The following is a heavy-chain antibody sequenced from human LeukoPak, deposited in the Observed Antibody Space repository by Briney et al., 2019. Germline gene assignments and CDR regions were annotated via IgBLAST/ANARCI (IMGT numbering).Heavy chain of an antibody. CDR3: ARRGVRSSSWNFDY. J-gene: IGHJ4*02. D-gene: IGHD6-13*01. CDR1: GGSISSYY. Sequence: SETLSLTCTVSGGSISSYYWSWIRQPPGKGLEWIGYIYYSGSTNYNPSLKSRVTISVDTSKNQFSLKLSSVTAADTAVYYCARRGVRSSSWNFDYWGQGTLVTVSS. V-gene: IGHV4-59*08. CDR2: IYYSGST.